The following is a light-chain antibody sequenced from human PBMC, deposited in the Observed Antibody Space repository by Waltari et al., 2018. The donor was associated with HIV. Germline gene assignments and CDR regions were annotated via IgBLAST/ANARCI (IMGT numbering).Light chain of an antibody. J-gene: IGKJ4*01. Sequence: IVLTQSPDTLSLSPGERAPLPCTASQNVISGYLAWYQQKPGRASRLVISSASSRAVGIPDRFSGSGSGTHFTLTISRVEAEDFAVDFRQQYATAPELTFGGGTKLESK. CDR2: SAS. CDR3: QQYATAPELT. CDR1: QNVISGY. V-gene: IGKV3-20*01.